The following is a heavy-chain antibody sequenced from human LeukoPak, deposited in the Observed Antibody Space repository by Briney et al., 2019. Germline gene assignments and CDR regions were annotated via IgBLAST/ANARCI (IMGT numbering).Heavy chain of an antibody. D-gene: IGHD5-12*01. J-gene: IGHJ5*02. Sequence: PGGSLRLSCAASGFTFSDYYMSWIRQAPGKGLEWVSYISSSGSTIYYADSVKGRFTISRDDAKNSLYLQMNSLRAEDTAVYYCARGPVDSLNWFDPWGQGTLVTVSS. CDR2: ISSSGSTI. CDR1: GFTFSDYY. V-gene: IGHV3-11*01. CDR3: ARGPVDSLNWFDP.